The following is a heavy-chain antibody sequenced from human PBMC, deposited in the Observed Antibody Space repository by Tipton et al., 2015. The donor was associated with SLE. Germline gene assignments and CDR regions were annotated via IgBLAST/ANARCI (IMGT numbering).Heavy chain of an antibody. CDR1: GYTFTSYD. V-gene: IGHV1-18*01. J-gene: IGHJ5*02. D-gene: IGHD6-6*01. CDR2: ISGDNDNT. CDR3: AREYSSSQLGFDP. Sequence: QLVQSGAEVKKPGASVKVSCKASGYTFTSYDISWVRQAPGQGLEWMGWISGDNDNTNYAQRLQCRVTMTTDTSTSTAYMELSSLRSEDTAVYYCAREYSSSQLGFDPWGQGTLVTVSS.